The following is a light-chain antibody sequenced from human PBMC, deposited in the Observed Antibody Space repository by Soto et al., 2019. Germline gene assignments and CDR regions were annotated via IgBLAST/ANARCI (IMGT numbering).Light chain of an antibody. V-gene: IGLV1-44*01. CDR2: SNN. CDR3: VAWDDSLNGYVV. J-gene: IGLJ2*01. Sequence: QSVLTQPPSASGTPGQRVTISCSGSSSNIGSNTVNGYQQLPGTAPKLVIYSNNQRPSGVPDRFSGSKSGTSASLAISGLQSEDEADYYCVAWDDSLNGYVVFGGGTKVTVL. CDR1: SSNIGSNT.